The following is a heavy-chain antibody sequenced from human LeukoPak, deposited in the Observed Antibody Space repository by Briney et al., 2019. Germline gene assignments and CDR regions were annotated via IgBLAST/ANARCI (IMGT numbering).Heavy chain of an antibody. V-gene: IGHV3-53*01. CDR2: LYSGGST. CDR1: GFSVSNNY. J-gene: IGHJ4*02. Sequence: PGGSLRLSCAASGFSVSNNYMSWVRQAPGKGLEWVSVLYSGGSTYYADSVKGRFTISRDNSKNTLYLQMNSLRAEDTAVYYCAKENLLERQTDYWGQGTLVTVSS. D-gene: IGHD1-1*01. CDR3: AKENLLERQTDY.